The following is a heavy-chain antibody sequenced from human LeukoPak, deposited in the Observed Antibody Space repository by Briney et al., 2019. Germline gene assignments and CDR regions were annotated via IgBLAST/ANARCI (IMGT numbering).Heavy chain of an antibody. CDR2: ISGSGDKR. D-gene: IGHD1-14*01. CDR3: AKPARTDYADY. V-gene: IGHV3-23*01. CDR1: GFTFSSYA. Sequence: GGTLRLSCAASGFTFSSYAMNWVRQVPGKGLEWVSSISGSGDKRYYADSVKGRFTISRDNSKNTLYLQMNSLRAEDTAVYYCAKPARTDYADYWGQGTQVTVSS. J-gene: IGHJ4*02.